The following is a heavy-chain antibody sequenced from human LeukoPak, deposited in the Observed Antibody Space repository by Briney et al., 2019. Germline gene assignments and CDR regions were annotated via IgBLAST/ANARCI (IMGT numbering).Heavy chain of an antibody. V-gene: IGHV3-7*03. J-gene: IGHJ5*02. CDR1: GFTFSSYW. CDR2: TKQDGSEK. CDR3: AKSWYQMLWDWFDP. Sequence: GGSLRLSCAASGFTFSSYWMSWVRQAPGKGLEWVANTKQDGSEKYYVDSVKGRFTISRDNAKNSLYLQMNSLRVEDTAVYYCAKSWYQMLWDWFDPWGQGTLVTVSS. D-gene: IGHD2-2*01.